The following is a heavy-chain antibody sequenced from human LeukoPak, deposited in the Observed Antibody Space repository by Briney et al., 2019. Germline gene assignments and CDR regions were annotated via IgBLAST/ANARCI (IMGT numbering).Heavy chain of an antibody. Sequence: PSETLSLTCTVSVGSISSSSYYWSWIRQPPGKGLEWIGEINHSGSTNYNPSLKSRVTISVDTSKNQFSLKLSSVTAADTAVYYCARLAVRGVTRIDYWGQGTLVTVSS. CDR2: INHSGST. D-gene: IGHD3-10*01. J-gene: IGHJ4*02. V-gene: IGHV4-39*07. CDR1: VGSISSSSYY. CDR3: ARLAVRGVTRIDY.